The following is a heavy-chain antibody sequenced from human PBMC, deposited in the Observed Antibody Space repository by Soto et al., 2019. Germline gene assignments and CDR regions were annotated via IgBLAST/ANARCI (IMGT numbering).Heavy chain of an antibody. V-gene: IGHV3-74*01. Sequence: EVQLVESGGGLVQPGGSLRLSCAASGFTFSNDWMHWVRQAAGKGLAWVSRINWDGSAANYADSVKGRFTISRDNAKNTVYLQMNSLRGEDTAVYYCARGPRGVYGNDYWGQGALVTVSS. CDR2: INWDGSAA. CDR3: ARGPRGVYGNDY. D-gene: IGHD2-8*02. CDR1: GFTFSNDW. J-gene: IGHJ4*02.